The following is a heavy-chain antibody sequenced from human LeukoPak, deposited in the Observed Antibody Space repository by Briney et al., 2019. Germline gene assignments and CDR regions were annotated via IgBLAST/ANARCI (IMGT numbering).Heavy chain of an antibody. Sequence: GGSLRLSCAASGFTFSSYGMHWVRQAPGKGLEGVAFIRYDGNNKYYADSVKGRFPISRDNSKNKLYLQMNSLRAEDTAVYYCAKRRQGRLGELSVDYWGQGTLVTVSS. CDR1: GFTFSSYG. CDR3: AKRRQGRLGELSVDY. D-gene: IGHD3-16*02. V-gene: IGHV3-30*02. J-gene: IGHJ4*02. CDR2: IRYDGNNK.